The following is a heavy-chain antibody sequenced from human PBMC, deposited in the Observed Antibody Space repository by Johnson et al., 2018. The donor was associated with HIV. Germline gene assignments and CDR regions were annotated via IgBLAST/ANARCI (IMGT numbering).Heavy chain of an antibody. V-gene: IGHV3-30-3*01. Sequence: QVQLVESGGRVVRPGGSLRLSCVASGFTFSSYAMHWVRQAPGKGLEWVAVISYDGSNKYYADSVKGRFTVSRDNSKNTLYLQMKSLRPEDTAVYYCARDDILTGYYDAFDIWGQGTMVTVSS. J-gene: IGHJ3*02. D-gene: IGHD3-9*01. CDR3: ARDDILTGYYDAFDI. CDR1: GFTFSSYA. CDR2: ISYDGSNK.